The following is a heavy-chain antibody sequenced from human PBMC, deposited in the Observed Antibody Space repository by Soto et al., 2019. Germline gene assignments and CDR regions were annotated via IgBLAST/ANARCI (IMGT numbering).Heavy chain of an antibody. V-gene: IGHV1-69*01. Sequence: QVQLVQSGAEVKKPGSSVKVSCKASGGTFSRYGINWVRQAPGHGLEWMGGIIPLFGTTNYAQKFQGRVTITVDESTSTAHMELRSLRSEDTAVYYCARDYGHDCSGGNCYFYFWGQGTLVTVSS. CDR1: GGTFSRYG. D-gene: IGHD2-15*01. CDR2: IIPLFGTT. CDR3: ARDYGHDCSGGNCYFYF. J-gene: IGHJ4*02.